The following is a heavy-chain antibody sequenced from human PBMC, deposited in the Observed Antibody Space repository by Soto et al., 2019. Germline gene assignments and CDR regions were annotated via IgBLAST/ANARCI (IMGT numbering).Heavy chain of an antibody. CDR2: ISSSSTI. D-gene: IGHD1-26*01. Sequence: EVQLVESGGGLVQPGGSLRLSCAASGFTFTIYSMNWVRQAPGKGLEWLSYISSSSTIYYADSVKGRFTISRDNAENSLYLQMNSLRDEDTAVYFCVRTPSGNYLDLDFWGQGTLVTVSS. CDR1: GFTFTIYS. CDR3: VRTPSGNYLDLDF. V-gene: IGHV3-48*02. J-gene: IGHJ4*02.